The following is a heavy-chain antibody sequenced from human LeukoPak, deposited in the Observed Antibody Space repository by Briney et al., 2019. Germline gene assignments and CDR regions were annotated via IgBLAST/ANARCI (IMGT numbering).Heavy chain of an antibody. J-gene: IGHJ4*02. CDR3: ARGYKCISFY. D-gene: IGHD6-6*01. V-gene: IGHV4-34*01. CDR1: GGSFCGYY. Sequence: SETLSLTCAVYGGSFCGYYWRWIRQPPGKGLEWIGEINHSGYTDYNPSLKSRVTISVETSKNRFSLKLNSLTAADTAVYYCARGYKCISFYWGQGTLVTVSS. CDR2: INHSGYT.